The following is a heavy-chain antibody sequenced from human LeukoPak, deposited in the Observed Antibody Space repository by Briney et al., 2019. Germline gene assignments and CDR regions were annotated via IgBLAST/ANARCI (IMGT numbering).Heavy chain of an antibody. V-gene: IGHV3-49*04. CDR1: GFTFGDYA. D-gene: IGHD1-26*01. J-gene: IGHJ4*02. CDR2: IRSKAYGGTT. CDR3: TTDEGIVGAVKDY. Sequence: GGSLRLSCTASGFTFGDYAMSWVRQAPGKGLEWVGFIRSKAYGGTTEYAASVKGRFTISRDDSKSIAYLQMNSLKTEDTAVYYCTTDEGIVGAVKDYWGQGTLVTVSS.